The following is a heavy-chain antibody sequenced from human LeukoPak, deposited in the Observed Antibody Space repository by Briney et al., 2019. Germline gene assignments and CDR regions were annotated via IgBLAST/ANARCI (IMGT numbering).Heavy chain of an antibody. Sequence: PGRSLRLSCVASGFTFRTYTMHWVRQAPGQGLEWVAVITDDESNKHYADSVKGRFTISRDNSKNTLYLQLNSLRAEDTAVYYCAKDQSTQSYYFDSWGQGTLVTVSS. V-gene: IGHV3-30-3*01. CDR3: AKDQSTQSYYFDS. CDR1: GFTFRTYT. D-gene: IGHD5/OR15-5a*01. J-gene: IGHJ4*02. CDR2: ITDDESNK.